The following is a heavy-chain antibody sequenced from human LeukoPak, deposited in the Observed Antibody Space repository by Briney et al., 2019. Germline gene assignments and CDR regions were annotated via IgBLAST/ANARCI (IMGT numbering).Heavy chain of an antibody. CDR2: IYYGGST. D-gene: IGHD6-19*01. Sequence: PSETLSLTCTVSGGSVSSGSYYWSWIRQPPGKGLEWIGYIYYGGSTNYNPSLKSRVTISVDTSKNQFSLKLSSVTAADTAVYYCARASGGYSSGWYLDYWGQGTLVTVSS. J-gene: IGHJ4*02. CDR3: ARASGGYSSGWYLDY. CDR1: GGSVSSGSYY. V-gene: IGHV4-61*01.